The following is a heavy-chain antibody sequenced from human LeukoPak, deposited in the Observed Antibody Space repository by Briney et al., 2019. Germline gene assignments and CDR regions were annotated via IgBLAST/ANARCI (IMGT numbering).Heavy chain of an antibody. J-gene: IGHJ2*01. V-gene: IGHV4-4*07. CDR2: IYPSGST. D-gene: IGHD2-2*01. Sequence: SETLSLTCTVSGGSISSDSWIWVRQPAGKGLDWIGRIYPSGSTNSNPSLKSPVTLSVDTSKNQFSLKVNSVTAADTAVYYCARVVASSPATPYFDLWGRGTLVTVSS. CDR3: ARVVASSPATPYFDL. CDR1: GGSISSDS.